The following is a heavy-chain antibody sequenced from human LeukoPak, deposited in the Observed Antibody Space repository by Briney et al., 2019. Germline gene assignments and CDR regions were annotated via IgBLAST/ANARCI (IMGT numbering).Heavy chain of an antibody. V-gene: IGHV3-30*03. D-gene: IGHD3-3*01. CDR1: GFTFSNYA. Sequence: GGSLRLSCAASGFTFSNYAMHWVRQAPGKGLEWVTLISHDGSSEYYGDSMKGRFTISRDNSRNTFYLQMNSLRAEDTAVYYCASRFEWLSSFDYWGQGTLVTVSS. CDR3: ASRFEWLSSFDY. J-gene: IGHJ4*02. CDR2: ISHDGSSE.